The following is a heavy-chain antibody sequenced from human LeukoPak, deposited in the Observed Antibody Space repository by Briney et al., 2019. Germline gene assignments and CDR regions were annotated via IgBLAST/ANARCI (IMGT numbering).Heavy chain of an antibody. J-gene: IGHJ4*02. CDR2: ISGDGVST. D-gene: IGHD2-15*01. CDR1: GFMFDDSA. V-gene: IGHV3-43*02. Sequence: GGSLRLSCAASGFMFDDSAMHWVRQAPGRGLEWVSLISGDGVSTFYADSVKGRFTISRDNSKNSLSLQMDSLTTEDTALYYCAKEGYSHTSNYFDNWGQRILVTVSS. CDR3: AKEGYSHTSNYFDN.